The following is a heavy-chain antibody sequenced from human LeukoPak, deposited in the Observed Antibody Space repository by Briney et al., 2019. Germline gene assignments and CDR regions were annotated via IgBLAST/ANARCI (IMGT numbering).Heavy chain of an antibody. D-gene: IGHD2/OR15-2a*01. CDR1: GFTFRSYS. V-gene: IGHV3-48*04. Sequence: PRGSLRLSCAASGFTFRSYSMNGVRQAPGKELEWVSYISSSSTIYYADSVKGRFTISRDNAKNSLYLQMNSLRAEDTAVYYCARPLHSMVNNWFDPWGQGTLVTVSS. CDR3: ARPLHSMVNNWFDP. CDR2: ISSSSTI. J-gene: IGHJ5*02.